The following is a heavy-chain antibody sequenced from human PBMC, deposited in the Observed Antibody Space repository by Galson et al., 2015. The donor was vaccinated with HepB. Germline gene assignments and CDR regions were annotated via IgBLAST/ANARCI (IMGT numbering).Heavy chain of an antibody. V-gene: IGHV3-33*01. CDR3: ARDRNYEDYYYGMDV. Sequence: SLRLSCAASGFTFSSYGMHWVRQAPGKGLEWVAVIWYDGSNKYYADSVKGRFTISRDNSKNTLYLQMNSLRAEDTAVYCCARDRNYEDYYYGMDVWGQGTTVTVSS. J-gene: IGHJ6*02. CDR2: IWYDGSNK. D-gene: IGHD1-7*01. CDR1: GFTFSSYG.